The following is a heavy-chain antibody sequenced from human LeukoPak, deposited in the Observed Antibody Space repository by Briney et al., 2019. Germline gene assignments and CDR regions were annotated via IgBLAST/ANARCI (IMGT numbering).Heavy chain of an antibody. Sequence: PGGSLRLSCAASGFTFSSYGMHWVRQAPGKGLKWVAFIRYDGSNKYYADSVKGRFTISRDNSKNTLYLQMNSLRAEDTAVYYCAKDGFHYYDSSGYDAFDIWGQGTMVTVSS. CDR1: GFTFSSYG. V-gene: IGHV3-30*02. D-gene: IGHD3-22*01. CDR2: IRYDGSNK. J-gene: IGHJ3*02. CDR3: AKDGFHYYDSSGYDAFDI.